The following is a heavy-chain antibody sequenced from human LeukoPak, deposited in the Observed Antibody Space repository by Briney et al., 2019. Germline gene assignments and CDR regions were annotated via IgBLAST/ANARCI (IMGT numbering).Heavy chain of an antibody. CDR1: GGSFSGYY. J-gene: IGHJ4*02. D-gene: IGHD3-22*01. Sequence: SETLSLTCAVYGGSFSGYYWSWIRQPPGKGLEWIGYIYYSGSTNYNPSLKSRVTISVDTSKNQFSLKLSSVTAADTAVYYCAGYYYDSSGPLDGYYFDYWGQGTLVTVSS. CDR3: AGYYYDSSGPLDGYYFDY. CDR2: IYYSGST. V-gene: IGHV4-59*01.